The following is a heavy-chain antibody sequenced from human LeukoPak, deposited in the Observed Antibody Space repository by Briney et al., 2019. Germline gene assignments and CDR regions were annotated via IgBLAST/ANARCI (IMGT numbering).Heavy chain of an antibody. D-gene: IGHD2-15*01. CDR1: GFTFSSYA. V-gene: IGHV3-30*04. J-gene: IGHJ3*02. Sequence: SGGSLRLSCAASGFTFSSYAMHWVRQAPGKGLEWVAVISYDGSNKYYADSVKGRFTISRDNSKNTLYLEMNSLRGEDTAVYYCARVSGGGAFDIWGQGTMVTVSS. CDR3: ARVSGGGAFDI. CDR2: ISYDGSNK.